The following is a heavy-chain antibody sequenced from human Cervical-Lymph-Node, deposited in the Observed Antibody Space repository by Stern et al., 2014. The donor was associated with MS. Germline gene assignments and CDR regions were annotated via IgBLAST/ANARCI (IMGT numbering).Heavy chain of an antibody. D-gene: IGHD2-15*01. Sequence: EVQLVESGGGLVQPGGSLRLSCAASGFTFSSYAMSWVRQAPGKGLEWVSAISGSGGSTYYADSVKGRFTISRDNPKNTLYLQMNSLRAEDTAVYYCAKVASRDIVVVVAATGYFQHWGQGTLVTVSS. CDR2: ISGSGGST. CDR1: GFTFSSYA. CDR3: AKVASRDIVVVVAATGYFQH. J-gene: IGHJ1*01. V-gene: IGHV3-23*04.